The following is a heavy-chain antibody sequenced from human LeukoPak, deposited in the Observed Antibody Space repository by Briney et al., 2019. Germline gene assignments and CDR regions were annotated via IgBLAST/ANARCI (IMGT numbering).Heavy chain of an antibody. CDR2: IKSQTDGGTT. CDR3: TTDGGLPAAAPMNY. D-gene: IGHD6-13*01. Sequence: GGSLRLSCAASGFTFSSYSMNWVRQAPGKGLEWVGRIKSQTDGGTTDYAAPVKGRFTISRDDSKNTLYLQMNSLKTEDTAVYYCTTDGGLPAAAPMNYWGQGTLVTVSS. CDR1: GFTFSSYS. V-gene: IGHV3-15*01. J-gene: IGHJ4*02.